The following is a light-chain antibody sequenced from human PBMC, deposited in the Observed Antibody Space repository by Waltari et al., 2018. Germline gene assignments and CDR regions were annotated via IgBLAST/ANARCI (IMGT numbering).Light chain of an antibody. CDR3: LQASRSAWT. CDR1: QNISNW. CDR2: TVS. V-gene: IGKV1-12*01. Sequence: DIQLTQSPSSVSASVGDRVTITSRTSQNISNWLAWYQQKTGKDPKLLIHTVSTLQTEVPPRFSGRGSGTDSTLDISSLQAKDLGAYSGLQASRSAWTCGQGTKGE. J-gene: IGKJ1*01.